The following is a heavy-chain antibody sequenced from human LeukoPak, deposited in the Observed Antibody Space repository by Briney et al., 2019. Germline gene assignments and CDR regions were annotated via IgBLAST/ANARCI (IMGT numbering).Heavy chain of an antibody. CDR3: ARARGPHAFDI. V-gene: IGHV4-61*02. J-gene: IGHJ3*02. D-gene: IGHD3-10*01. CDR2: IYTSGST. Sequence: PSETLSLTCTVSGGSISSGSYYWSWIRQPAGKGLEWIGRIYTSGSTNYNPSLKSRVTISVDTSKNQFSLKLSSVTAADTAVYYCARARGPHAFDIWGQGTMVTVSS. CDR1: GGSISSGSYY.